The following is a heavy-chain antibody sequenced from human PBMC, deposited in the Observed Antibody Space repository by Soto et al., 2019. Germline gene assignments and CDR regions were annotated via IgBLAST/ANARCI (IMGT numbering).Heavy chain of an antibody. CDR1: GGSISSYY. Sequence: SETLSLTCTVSGGSISSYYWSWIRQPPGKGLEWIGYIYYSGSTNYNPSLKSRVTISVDTSKNQFSLKLSSVTAADTAVYYCAREDYYDSSGSPPGYGLDFSGQGTTVTVSS. J-gene: IGHJ6*02. V-gene: IGHV4-59*01. CDR2: IYYSGST. CDR3: AREDYYDSSGSPPGYGLDF. D-gene: IGHD3-22*01.